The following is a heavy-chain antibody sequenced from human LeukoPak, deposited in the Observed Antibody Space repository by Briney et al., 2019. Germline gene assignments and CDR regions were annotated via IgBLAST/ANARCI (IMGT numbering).Heavy chain of an antibody. V-gene: IGHV3-21*01. D-gene: IGHD4-11*01. J-gene: IGHJ6*04. Sequence: GGSLRLSCAASGFTFSSYSMNWVRQAPGKGPEWVSSISSSSSYIYYADSVRGRFTISRDNAKNSLYLQMNSLRAEDTAVYYCARVPPKLQMDVWGKGTTVTVSS. CDR1: GFTFSSYS. CDR3: ARVPPKLQMDV. CDR2: ISSSSSYI.